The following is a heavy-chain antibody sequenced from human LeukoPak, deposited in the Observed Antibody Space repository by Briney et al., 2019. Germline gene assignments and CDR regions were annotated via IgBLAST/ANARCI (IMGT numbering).Heavy chain of an antibody. CDR2: INTKGET. D-gene: IGHD2-21*01. V-gene: IGHV4-4*09. Sequence: TSETLSLTCTVSGVSMSAYQWSWVRQSPEKGLERIGCINTKGETSYNPSLKSRVTTSVDTSKSQFSLRLTSVTAADTAVYYCATSNDAKIAPFDHWGQGAPVTVSS. CDR3: ATSNDAKIAPFDH. CDR1: GVSMSAYQ. J-gene: IGHJ4*02.